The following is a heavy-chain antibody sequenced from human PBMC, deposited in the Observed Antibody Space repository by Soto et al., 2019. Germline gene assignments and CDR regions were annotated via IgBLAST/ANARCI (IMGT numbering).Heavy chain of an antibody. V-gene: IGHV3-15*01. Sequence: GGSLRLSCAASGFTFSNAWMSWVRQAPGKGLEWVGRIKGEADGGTTDYAAPVKGRITISRDHSKDTLYLQMNSLKTEDTAVYYCTTGLSNAYYNLDHCGQGTRVTVPS. J-gene: IGHJ4*02. D-gene: IGHD3-10*01. CDR2: IKGEADGGTT. CDR3: TTGLSNAYYNLDH. CDR1: GFTFSNAW.